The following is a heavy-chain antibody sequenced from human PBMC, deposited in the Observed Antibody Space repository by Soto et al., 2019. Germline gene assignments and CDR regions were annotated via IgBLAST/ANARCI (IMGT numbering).Heavy chain of an antibody. CDR1: GFTFSSYS. D-gene: IGHD3-16*01. V-gene: IGHV3-21*01. CDR2: ISSSSSYI. J-gene: IGHJ6*03. Sequence: GGSLRLSCAASGFTFSSYSMNWVRQAPGKGLEWVSSISSSSSYIYYADSVKGRFTISRDNAKNSLYLQMNSLRAEDTAVYYCARAVQKVIMLGYMDVWGKGTTVTVSS. CDR3: ARAVQKVIMLGYMDV.